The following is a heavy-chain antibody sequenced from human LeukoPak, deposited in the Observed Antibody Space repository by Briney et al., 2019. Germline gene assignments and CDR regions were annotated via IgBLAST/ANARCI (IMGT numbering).Heavy chain of an antibody. J-gene: IGHJ4*02. CDR3: AKDEHSSGWYYFDY. CDR1: GFTFSSYS. CDR2: ISSSSSYI. Sequence: GGSLRLSCAASGFTFSSYSMNWVRQAPGKGLEWVSSISSSSSYIYYADSVKGRFTISRDNAKNSLYLQMNSLRAEDTAVYYCAKDEHSSGWYYFDYWGQGTLVTVSS. D-gene: IGHD6-19*01. V-gene: IGHV3-21*01.